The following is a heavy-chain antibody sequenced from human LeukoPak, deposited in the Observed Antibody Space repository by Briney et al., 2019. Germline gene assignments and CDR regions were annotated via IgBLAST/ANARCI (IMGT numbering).Heavy chain of an antibody. CDR1: GFTFSTYS. V-gene: IGHV3-48*01. CDR2: ISSSSSTI. CDR3: ASGAEGYVFDP. Sequence: GGSLRLPCAVSGFTFSTYSMNWVRQAPGKGLEWVSYISSSSSTIYYADPVKGRFTISRDNAKNSLYLHMNSLRAEDTAVYYCASGAEGYVFDPWGQGTLVTVSS. D-gene: IGHD5-12*01. J-gene: IGHJ5*02.